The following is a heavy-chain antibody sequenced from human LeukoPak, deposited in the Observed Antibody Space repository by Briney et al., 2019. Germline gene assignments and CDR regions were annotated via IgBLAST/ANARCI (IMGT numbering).Heavy chain of an antibody. Sequence: PGGSLRLSCAASGFTFSSYWMSWVRQAPGKGLEWVANIKQDGSEKYYVDSVKGRFTISRDNAKNLLYLQMNSLRAEDTAVYYCARDGGSSWYYYYYGMDVWGQGTTVTVSS. CDR1: GFTFSSYW. CDR2: IKQDGSEK. V-gene: IGHV3-7*01. J-gene: IGHJ6*02. D-gene: IGHD6-13*01. CDR3: ARDGGSSWYYYYYGMDV.